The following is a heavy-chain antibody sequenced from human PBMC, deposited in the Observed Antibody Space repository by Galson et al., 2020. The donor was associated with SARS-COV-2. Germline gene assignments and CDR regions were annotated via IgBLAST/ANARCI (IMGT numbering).Heavy chain of an antibody. Sequence: ETTEPLSFTWTVSGGTISSGGYSWCRIRQQPGTGLSRRAYTYYSGSTNYNPYLKSRPTTSVDTSKNQFSLKLSSVTAADTAVYYCARVRTTMIGVVIASDAFDIWGQGTIGTVAS. J-gene: IGHJ3*02. V-gene: IGHV4-31*02. CDR3: ARVRTTMIGVVIASDAFDI. CDR1: GGTISSGGYS. D-gene: IGHD3-22*01. CDR2: TYYSGST.